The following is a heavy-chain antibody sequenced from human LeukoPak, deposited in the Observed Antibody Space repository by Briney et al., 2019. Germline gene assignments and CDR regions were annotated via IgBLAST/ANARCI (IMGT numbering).Heavy chain of an antibody. Sequence: TSETLSLTCTVSGGPISSSSYFWGWIRQPPGKGREWIGSIFYSGSTYYNPSLNSRVTISIDTSKNQFSLRLSSVTAADTAVYYCARQMNTVTADYWGQGTLVTVSS. CDR2: IFYSGST. V-gene: IGHV4-39*01. CDR1: GGPISSSSYF. CDR3: ARQMNTVTADY. J-gene: IGHJ4*02. D-gene: IGHD4-17*01.